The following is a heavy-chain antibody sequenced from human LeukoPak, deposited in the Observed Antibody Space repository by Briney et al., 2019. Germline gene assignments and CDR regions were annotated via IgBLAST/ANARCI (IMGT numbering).Heavy chain of an antibody. CDR2: IYSGGST. D-gene: IGHD6-19*01. CDR1: GFTFSSNY. J-gene: IGHJ4*02. Sequence: GGSLRLSCAASGFTFSSNYMSWVRQAPGKGLEWVSVIYSGGSTYYADSVKGRFTISRDNSKNTLYLQMNSLRAEDTAVYYCARVMNSGWSDYWGQGTLVTVSS. V-gene: IGHV3-53*01. CDR3: ARVMNSGWSDY.